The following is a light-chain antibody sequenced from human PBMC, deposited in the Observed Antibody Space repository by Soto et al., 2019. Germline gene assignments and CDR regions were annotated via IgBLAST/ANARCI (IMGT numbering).Light chain of an antibody. CDR2: RNN. CDR3: AAWDGGLSGRL. CDR1: SSNIGSNY. V-gene: IGLV1-47*01. Sequence: QSVLTQPPSASGIPGQRVSISCSGSSSNIGSNYVFWYQQLPGTAPKLLISRNNQRPSGVPDRFSGSKSGTSASLAISGLRSEDEADYYCAAWDGGLSGRLFGGGTKVTVL. J-gene: IGLJ3*02.